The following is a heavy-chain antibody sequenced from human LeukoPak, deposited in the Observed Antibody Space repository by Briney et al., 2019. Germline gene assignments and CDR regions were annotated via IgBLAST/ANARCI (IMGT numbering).Heavy chain of an antibody. V-gene: IGHV4-39*01. CDR2: IYYSGST. D-gene: IGHD3-10*01. CDR3: ASRDYGSGSYDISNAFDI. Sequence: SETLSLTCTVSGGSISSSFYHWGWIRQPPGKGLEWIGSIYYSGSTYYNPSLKSRVTISVDTSKNQFSLKLSSVTAADTAVYYCASRDYGSGSYDISNAFDIWGQGTMVTVSS. J-gene: IGHJ3*02. CDR1: GGSISSSFYH.